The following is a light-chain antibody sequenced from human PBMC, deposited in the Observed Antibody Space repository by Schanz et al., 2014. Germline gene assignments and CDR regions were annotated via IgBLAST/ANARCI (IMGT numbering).Light chain of an antibody. V-gene: IGKV3-11*01. CDR1: QSVSSY. Sequence: EIVLTQSPATLSLSPGERATLSCRASQSVSSYLAWYQQKPGQSPRLLIYGTYNRATGIPDRFSGSGSGADFTLTISRLEPEDFAVYYCQQYLNWPITFGQGTRLEIK. CDR3: QQYLNWPIT. CDR2: GTY. J-gene: IGKJ5*01.